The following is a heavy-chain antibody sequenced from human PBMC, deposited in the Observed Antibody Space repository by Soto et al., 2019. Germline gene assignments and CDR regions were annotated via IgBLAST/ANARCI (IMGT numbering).Heavy chain of an antibody. CDR3: VRGNTYLDP. V-gene: IGHV1-3*01. Sequence: ASVKVSCKASGYIFTSYVIHWVRQAPGQRLEWMGWINAGNGNTKYSQKFQGRVTITSDTSASTAYMELSSLTSEDTAVYYCVRGNTYLDPWGQGILVTVYS. CDR2: INAGNGNT. J-gene: IGHJ5*02. D-gene: IGHD1-1*01. CDR1: GYIFTSYV.